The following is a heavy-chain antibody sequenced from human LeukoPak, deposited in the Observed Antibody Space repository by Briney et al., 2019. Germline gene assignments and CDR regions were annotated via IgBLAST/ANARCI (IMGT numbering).Heavy chain of an antibody. CDR2: IYNSGST. CDR3: VRDRELTY. D-gene: IGHD5-24*01. Sequence: PSETLSLTCTVSDGSISIYYWSWIRQPLGKGLEWIGYIYNSGSTIYNPSLKSRVTISADTSKNQFSLKLSSVTAADTAVYYCVRDRELTYWGQGTLVTVSS. J-gene: IGHJ4*02. CDR1: DGSISIYY. V-gene: IGHV4-59*01.